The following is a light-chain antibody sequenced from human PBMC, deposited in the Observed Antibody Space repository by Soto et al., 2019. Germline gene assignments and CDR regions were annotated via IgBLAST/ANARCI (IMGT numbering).Light chain of an antibody. V-gene: IGLV1-40*01. Sequence: QAVVTQQPSVSGAPGQRVTISCTGSSSNIGATYDVHWYQQFPGTAPKLLIYGNSNRPSGVPDRFSGSKSGTSASLAITGLQAEDEADYYCQSYDSKLSAYVFGIGTKVTVL. CDR2: GNS. CDR3: QSYDSKLSAYV. J-gene: IGLJ1*01. CDR1: SSNIGATYD.